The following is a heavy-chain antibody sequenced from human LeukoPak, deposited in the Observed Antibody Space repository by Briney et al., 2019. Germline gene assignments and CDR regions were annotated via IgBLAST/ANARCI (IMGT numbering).Heavy chain of an antibody. Sequence: LETLSLTCTVSGGSISNSTYYWGWIRQPPGKGLEWIGSIYYSGSTYYNPSLKSRVTISVDTSKNQFSLKLSSVTAADTAVYYCARLATESSSGWLVFDYWGQGTLVTVSS. CDR1: GGSISNSTYY. D-gene: IGHD6-19*01. J-gene: IGHJ4*02. CDR3: ARLATESSSGWLVFDY. CDR2: IYYSGST. V-gene: IGHV4-39*01.